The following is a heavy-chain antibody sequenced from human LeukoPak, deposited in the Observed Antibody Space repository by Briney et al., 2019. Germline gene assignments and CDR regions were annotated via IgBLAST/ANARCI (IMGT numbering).Heavy chain of an antibody. CDR3: ARHPRDGSWALDI. CDR1: GYSFTSYW. J-gene: IGHJ3*02. V-gene: IGHV5-51*01. D-gene: IGHD5-24*01. CDR2: IYPDDSDT. Sequence: GESLKISCRGSGYSFTSYWIGWVRQMPGKGLEWMGIIYPDDSDTKYSPSFQGQVTISADKSISTAYLQWSSLKASDTAMYYCARHPRDGSWALDIWGQRTMVTVSS.